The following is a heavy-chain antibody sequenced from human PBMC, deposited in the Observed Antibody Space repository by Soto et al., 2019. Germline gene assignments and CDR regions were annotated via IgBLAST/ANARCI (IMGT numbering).Heavy chain of an antibody. D-gene: IGHD3-3*01. CDR3: ARDGWFSALRIPCGLDF. Sequence: GASVKVSCKASGGTFSSYAISWVRQAPGQGLEWMGMINPNGGSTTYAQKFQGRVTITRDTSTSTVYMELSSLTSEDTALYYCARDGWFSALRIPCGLDFRCKGTMVTGSS. CDR1: GGTFSSYA. J-gene: IGHJ6*04. V-gene: IGHV1-46*01. CDR2: INPNGGST.